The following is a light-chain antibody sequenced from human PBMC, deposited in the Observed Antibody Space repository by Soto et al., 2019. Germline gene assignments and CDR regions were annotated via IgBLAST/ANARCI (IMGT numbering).Light chain of an antibody. Sequence: QSALSQPASVSGSPGQSITISCTGTSNDVGAYKYVSWYQQLPGKAPKLMIYEVSNRPSGVSNRFSGSKSGNTASLTISGLQAEDEADYYCSSYTSSSTLYVFGTGTKLTVL. CDR3: SSYTSSSTLYV. V-gene: IGLV2-14*01. J-gene: IGLJ1*01. CDR2: EVS. CDR1: SNDVGAYKY.